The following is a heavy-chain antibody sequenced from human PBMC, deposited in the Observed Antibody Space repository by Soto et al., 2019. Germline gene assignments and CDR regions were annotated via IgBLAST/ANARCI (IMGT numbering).Heavy chain of an antibody. D-gene: IGHD3-10*01. V-gene: IGHV1-69*13. CDR2: IIPIFGTA. J-gene: IGHJ6*02. CDR1: GYTFTSYG. Sequence: ASVKVSCKASGYTFTSYGISWVRQAPGQGLEWMGGIIPIFGTANYAQKFQGRVTITADESTSTAYMELSSLRSEDTAVYYCARVRYYYGSGSYQNYYYCYGMDVWGQGTTVTVSS. CDR3: ARVRYYYGSGSYQNYYYCYGMDV.